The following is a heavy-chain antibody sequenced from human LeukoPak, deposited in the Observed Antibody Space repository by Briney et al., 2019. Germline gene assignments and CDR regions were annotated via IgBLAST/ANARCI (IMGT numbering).Heavy chain of an antibody. CDR3: ARSPLTGTLYGMDV. CDR1: GGSISSSSYY. V-gene: IGHV4-39*07. D-gene: IGHD1-20*01. J-gene: IGHJ6*02. Sequence: SETLSLTCTVSGGSISSSSYYWGWIRQPPGKGLEWIGSIYYSGSTYYNPSLKSRVTISVDTSKNQFSLKLSSVTAADTAVYYCARSPLTGTLYGMDVWGQGTTVTVSS. CDR2: IYYSGST.